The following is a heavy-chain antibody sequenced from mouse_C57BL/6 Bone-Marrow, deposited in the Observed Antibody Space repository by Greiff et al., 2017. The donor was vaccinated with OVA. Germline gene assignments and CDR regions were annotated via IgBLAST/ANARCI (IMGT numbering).Heavy chain of an antibody. CDR1: GYTFTSYG. J-gene: IGHJ2*01. Sequence: VNVVESGAELARPGASVKLSCKASGYTFTSYGISWVKQRTGQGLEWIGEIYPRSGNTYYNEKFKGKATLTADKSSSTAYMELRSLTSEDSAVYFCARLGDYDVRDYWGQGTTLTVSS. CDR2: IYPRSGNT. V-gene: IGHV1-81*01. D-gene: IGHD2-4*01. CDR3: ARLGDYDVRDY.